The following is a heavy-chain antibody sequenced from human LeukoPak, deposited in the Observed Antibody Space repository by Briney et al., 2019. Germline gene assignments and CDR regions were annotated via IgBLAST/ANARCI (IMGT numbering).Heavy chain of an antibody. D-gene: IGHD2-2*01. Sequence: SQTLSLTCAISGDSVSNNIATWNWVRQSPSRGLEWLGRTYYRSTWYNDYAVSVRGRITVNPDTSKNQFSLHLNSVTPEDTAVYYCARRLTQYDCFDPWGQGILVTVSS. J-gene: IGHJ5*02. V-gene: IGHV6-1*01. CDR1: GDSVSNNIAT. CDR2: TYYRSTWYN. CDR3: ARRLTQYDCFDP.